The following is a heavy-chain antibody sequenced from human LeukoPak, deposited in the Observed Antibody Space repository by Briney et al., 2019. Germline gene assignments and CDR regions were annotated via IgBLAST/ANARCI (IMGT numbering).Heavy chain of an antibody. CDR1: GFTFSSYW. CDR3: ARDRQHDSSGYYFGRSDFDY. D-gene: IGHD3-22*01. CDR2: IKQDGSEK. Sequence: GGSLRLSCAASGFTFSSYWMSWVRQAPGKGLEWVANIKQDGSEKYYVDSAKGRFTIYRDNAKNSLYLQTNSLRAEDTAVYYCARDRQHDSSGYYFGRSDFDYWGQGTLVTVSS. J-gene: IGHJ4*02. V-gene: IGHV3-7*01.